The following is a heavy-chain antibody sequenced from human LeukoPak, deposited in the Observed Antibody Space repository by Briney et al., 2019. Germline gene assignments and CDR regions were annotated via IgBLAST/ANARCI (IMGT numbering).Heavy chain of an antibody. D-gene: IGHD3-9*01. CDR1: GGSISSSSYY. CDR2: IYYSGST. CDR3: ARLQPLDDILTGYSTFDY. J-gene: IGHJ4*02. V-gene: IGHV4-39*01. Sequence: SETLSLTCTVSGGSISSSSYYWGWIRQPPGKGLEWIGSIYYSGSTYYNPSLKSRVTISVDTSKNQFSLKLSSVTAADTAVYYCARLQPLDDILTGYSTFDYWGQGTLVTVSS.